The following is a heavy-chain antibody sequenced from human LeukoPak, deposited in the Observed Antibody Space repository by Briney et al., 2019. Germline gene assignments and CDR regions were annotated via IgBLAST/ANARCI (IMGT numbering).Heavy chain of an antibody. J-gene: IGHJ4*02. CDR1: GYSFILYG. CDR3: VRDDNYGIFVNVDY. V-gene: IGHV1-18*01. D-gene: IGHD4-11*01. CDR2: ISTSTGDT. Sequence: ASVKVSCKTSGYSFILYGISWVRQAPGQGPEWMGWISTSTGDTKYTQKFQGRVTLTTDTSTSTAYMELSSLRSDDTAVYYCVRDDNYGIFVNVDYWGQGTLVTVSS.